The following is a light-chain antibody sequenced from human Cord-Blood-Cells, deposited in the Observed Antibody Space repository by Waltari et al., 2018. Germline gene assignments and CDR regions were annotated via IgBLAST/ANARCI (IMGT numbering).Light chain of an antibody. CDR3: QQCYSTPVT. Sequence: DIQMIQSPSSLSASVGDIVTITCRASQSISSYLNWYQQKPGKAPKLLIYAASSLQSGVPSRFSGSGSGTDFTLTISSLQPEDFATYYCQQCYSTPVTFGQGTKLEIK. CDR1: QSISSY. V-gene: IGKV1-39*01. J-gene: IGKJ2*01. CDR2: AAS.